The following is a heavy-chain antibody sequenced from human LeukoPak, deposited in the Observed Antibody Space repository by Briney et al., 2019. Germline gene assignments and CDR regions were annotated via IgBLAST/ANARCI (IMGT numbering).Heavy chain of an antibody. Sequence: GGSLRLSCAASGFMFSSNWMSWVRLAPGKGLEWVANIKEDGTETYYVDSVKGRFTISRDNGKKSLYLQMNSLRVEDTAVYYCAKEGRSLQTYWGQGALVTVSS. CDR3: AKEGRSLQTY. J-gene: IGHJ4*02. CDR1: GFMFSSNW. D-gene: IGHD5-24*01. CDR2: IKEDGTET. V-gene: IGHV3-7*03.